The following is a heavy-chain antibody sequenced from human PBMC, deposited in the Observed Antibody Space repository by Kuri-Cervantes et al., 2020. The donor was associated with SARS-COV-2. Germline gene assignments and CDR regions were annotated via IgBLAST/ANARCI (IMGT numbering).Heavy chain of an antibody. J-gene: IGHJ4*02. Sequence: SVKVSCKASGYTFTGYYMHWVRQAPGQGLEWMGWINPNSGGTNYAQKFQGRVTMTRDTSISTAYMELSRLRSDDTAVYYCARVHFYDFWSGYNDYWGQGTLVTVSS. V-gene: IGHV1-2*02. CDR2: INPNSGGT. CDR1: GYTFTGYY. CDR3: ARVHFYDFWSGYNDY. D-gene: IGHD3-3*01.